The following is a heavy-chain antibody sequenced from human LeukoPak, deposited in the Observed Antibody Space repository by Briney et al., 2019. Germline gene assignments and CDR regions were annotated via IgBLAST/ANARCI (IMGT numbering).Heavy chain of an antibody. V-gene: IGHV3-15*01. J-gene: IGHJ4*02. Sequence: GGSLTLSCAVSGILLSDSWMSWVRQSPGQGLEWVGRMKRKGGGGTTDYAAPVKGRFTISRDHSRNTLYLQMDRLQSEDRAVYYCTWMTTFFTVDFWGQGTRATVSS. CDR3: TWMTTFFTVDF. CDR1: GILLSDSW. D-gene: IGHD3-16*01. CDR2: MKRKGGGGTT.